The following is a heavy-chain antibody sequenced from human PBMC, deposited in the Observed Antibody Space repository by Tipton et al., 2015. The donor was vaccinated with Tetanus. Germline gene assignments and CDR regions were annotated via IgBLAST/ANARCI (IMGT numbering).Heavy chain of an antibody. J-gene: IGHJ4*02. V-gene: IGHV5-51*01. Sequence: QLVQSGGEVKKPGESLKISCKGSGYIFNNYWIGWVRQKPGKGLEWMGIIYPGDSDTRYSPSFQGQVTISFDRSINTAYLQWSSLKASDPSMFYCARAHCTDGVCNFDFWGQGALVTVAS. CDR1: GYIFNNYW. CDR2: IYPGDSDT. D-gene: IGHD2-8*01. CDR3: ARAHCTDGVCNFDF.